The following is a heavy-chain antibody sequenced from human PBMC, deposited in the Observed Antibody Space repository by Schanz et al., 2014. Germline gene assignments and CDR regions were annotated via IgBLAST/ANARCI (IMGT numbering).Heavy chain of an antibody. CDR1: GFTFSTYA. J-gene: IGHJ4*02. D-gene: IGHD3-3*01. CDR2: INTGGDST. Sequence: EVKLLESGGTLVRPGGSLRLSCAASGFTFSTYAMAWVRQAPGKGLEWVSSINTGGDSTYYADSVKGRFTISRDNAKNSVCLQMNSLRAEDTAVYYCVRDSFFAFDYWGQGTLVTVSS. CDR3: VRDSFFAFDY. V-gene: IGHV3-23*01.